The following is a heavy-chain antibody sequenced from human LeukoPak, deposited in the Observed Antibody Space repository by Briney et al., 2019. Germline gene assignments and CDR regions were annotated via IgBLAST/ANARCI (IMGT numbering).Heavy chain of an antibody. J-gene: IGHJ4*02. Sequence: AGGSLRLSCAASGFTFSSYAMGWVRQAPGKGLEWVSSISSSSSYIYYADSVKGRFTISRDNAKNSLYLQMNSLRAEDTAVYYCARAVRQLVAYFDYWGQGTLVTVSS. CDR3: ARAVRQLVAYFDY. D-gene: IGHD6-6*01. CDR1: GFTFSSYA. CDR2: ISSSSSYI. V-gene: IGHV3-21*01.